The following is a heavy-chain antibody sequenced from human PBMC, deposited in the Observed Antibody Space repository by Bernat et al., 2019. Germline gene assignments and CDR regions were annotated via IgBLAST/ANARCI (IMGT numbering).Heavy chain of an antibody. CDR2: INHSGST. Sequence: QVQLQQWGAGLLKPSETLSLTCAVYGGSFSGYYWSWIHQPPGKGLEWIGEINHSGSTNYNPSLKSRVTISVDTSKNQFSLKLSSVTAADTAVYYCAGRAGSFPRDYWGQGTLVTVSS. CDR3: AGRAGSFPRDY. CDR1: GGSFSGYY. V-gene: IGHV4-34*01. D-gene: IGHD5-24*01. J-gene: IGHJ4*02.